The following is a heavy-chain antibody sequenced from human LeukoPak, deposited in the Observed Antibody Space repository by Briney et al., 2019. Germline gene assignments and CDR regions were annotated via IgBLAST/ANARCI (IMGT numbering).Heavy chain of an antibody. CDR2: IYHSGST. V-gene: IGHV4-30-2*01. Sequence: PSETLSLTCTVSGGSISSGGYYWSWIRQPPGKGLEWIGYIYHSGSTYYNPSLKSRVTISVDRSKNQFSLKLSSVTAADTAVYYCASSYPEQQLVRRKAFDIWGQGTMVTVSS. CDR3: ASSYPEQQLVRRKAFDI. J-gene: IGHJ3*02. D-gene: IGHD6-13*01. CDR1: GGSISSGGYY.